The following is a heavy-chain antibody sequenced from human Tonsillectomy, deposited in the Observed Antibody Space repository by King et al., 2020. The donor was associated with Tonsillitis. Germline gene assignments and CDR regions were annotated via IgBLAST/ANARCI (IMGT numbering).Heavy chain of an antibody. J-gene: IGHJ6*02. CDR2: IYYSGTT. D-gene: IGHD4-23*01. Sequence: QLQESGPGLVKPSETLSLTCTVSGGSISSHYWSWIRQPPGKGLEWIGYIYYSGTTNYNPSLKSRVTISVDTSKNQFSLKLTSVTAAATAVYYCARVRWGCGWGMDVWGQGTTVTVSS. CDR1: GGSISSHY. CDR3: ARVRWGCGWGMDV. V-gene: IGHV4-59*11.